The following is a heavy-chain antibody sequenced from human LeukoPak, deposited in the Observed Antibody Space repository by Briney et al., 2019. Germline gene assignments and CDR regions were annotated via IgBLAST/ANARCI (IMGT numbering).Heavy chain of an antibody. D-gene: IGHD6-13*01. V-gene: IGHV4-59*08. CDR1: GGSISSYY. Sequence: SETLSLTCTVSGGSISSYYWSWIRQPPGKGLEWIGYIYYSGSTNYNPSLKSRVTISVDTSKNQFSLKLSSVTAADTAVYYCARHAGSAAAGTDFDYWGQGTLVTVSS. CDR2: IYYSGST. J-gene: IGHJ4*02. CDR3: ARHAGSAAAGTDFDY.